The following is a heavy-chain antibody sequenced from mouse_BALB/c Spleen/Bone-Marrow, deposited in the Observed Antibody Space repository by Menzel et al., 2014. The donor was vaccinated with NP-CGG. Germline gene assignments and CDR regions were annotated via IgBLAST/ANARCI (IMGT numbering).Heavy chain of an antibody. CDR2: SRNKAKHYTT. D-gene: IGHD2-10*02. Sequence: EVQRVESGGGLVQPGDSLRLSCATSGFTFSDFYMEWVRQPPGKRLEWIAASRNKAKHYTTEYSASVKGRFIASRDTSQSILYLQMNALRAEDTAIYYCARDVGYGNYFVYWGQGTPVTVSA. CDR1: GFTFSDFY. CDR3: ARDVGYGNYFVY. J-gene: IGHJ3*01. V-gene: IGHV7-1*02.